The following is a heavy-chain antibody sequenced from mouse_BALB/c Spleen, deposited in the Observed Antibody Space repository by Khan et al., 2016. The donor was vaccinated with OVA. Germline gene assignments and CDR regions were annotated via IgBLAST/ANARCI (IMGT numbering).Heavy chain of an antibody. CDR1: GFTFSSYG. Sequence: EVELVESGGDLVKPGGSLKLSCAVSGFTFSSYGMSWVRQTPDKRLEWVATISYNGSYTYYPDSVKGRFTVSRDNAKNTLYLQMSSLKSEDTAMXYCARHETTMILFAYWGQGTLVTVSA. J-gene: IGHJ3*01. V-gene: IGHV5-6*01. D-gene: IGHD2-4*01. CDR3: ARHETTMILFAY. CDR2: ISYNGSYT.